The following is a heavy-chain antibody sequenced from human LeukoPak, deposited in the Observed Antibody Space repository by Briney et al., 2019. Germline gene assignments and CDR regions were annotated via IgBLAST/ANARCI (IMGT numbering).Heavy chain of an antibody. CDR2: ISGSGGST. J-gene: IGHJ4*02. CDR3: PYLWVGESLDY. Sequence: GGSLRLSCAASGFTFSTYAMSWVRQAPGKGLEWVSEISGSGGSTYYVDSVKGRFTISRDNSKNTLYLQMNSLRAEDTAVYYFPYLWVGESLDYWGQGTLVTVSS. V-gene: IGHV3-23*01. CDR1: GFTFSTYA. D-gene: IGHD3-10*01.